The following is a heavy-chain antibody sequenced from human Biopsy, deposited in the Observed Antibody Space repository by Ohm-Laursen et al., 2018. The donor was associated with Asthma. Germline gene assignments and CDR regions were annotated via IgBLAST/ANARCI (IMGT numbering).Heavy chain of an antibody. CDR2: HDHEEGGT. V-gene: IGHV1-24*01. CDR3: ASDFPKDYVRYNFQF. Sequence: SVKVSCKISGYSLTDLSLHWVRQAPGQGLEWMGGHDHEEGGTVNARRFQGRVTMTEDTSTDTAYMELSSLSSDDTAVYYCASDFPKDYVRYNFQFWGQGTLVTVSS. D-gene: IGHD4-17*01. CDR1: GYSLTDLS. J-gene: IGHJ4*02.